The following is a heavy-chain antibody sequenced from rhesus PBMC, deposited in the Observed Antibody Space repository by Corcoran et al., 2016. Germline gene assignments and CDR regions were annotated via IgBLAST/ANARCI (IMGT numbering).Heavy chain of an antibody. V-gene: IGHV4-169*01. J-gene: IGHJ4*01. CDR1: GGSISSSY. CDR3: ARVYSSWSGEDY. Sequence: QLQLQESGPGLVKPSETLSVTCAVSGGSISSSYWSWIRQAPGKGLEWFGNIYGSGCSTIYNPSLKSRVTLSVDTSKNQLSLKLCSVTTADTAVYYCARVYSSWSGEDYWGQGVLVTVSS. D-gene: IGHD6-13*01. CDR2: IYGSGCST.